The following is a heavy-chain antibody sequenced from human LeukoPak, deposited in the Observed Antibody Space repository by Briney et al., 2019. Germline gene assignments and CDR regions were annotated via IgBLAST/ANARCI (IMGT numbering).Heavy chain of an antibody. D-gene: IGHD6-6*01. V-gene: IGHV4-39*01. J-gene: IGHJ1*01. Sequence: SETLSHTCTVSGGSISSSSYYWGWIRQPPGKGLEWIGSIYYSGSTYYNPSLKSRVTISVDTSKNQFSLKLSSVTAADTAVYYCARHRRSGSSSSGDHAEYFQHWGQGTLVTVSS. CDR1: GGSISSSSYY. CDR3: ARHRRSGSSSSGDHAEYFQH. CDR2: IYYSGST.